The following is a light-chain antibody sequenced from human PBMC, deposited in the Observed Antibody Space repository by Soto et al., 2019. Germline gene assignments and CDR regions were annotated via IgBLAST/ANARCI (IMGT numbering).Light chain of an antibody. CDR2: VAS. V-gene: IGKV3-11*01. CDR3: QHGGT. Sequence: EIVLTQSPATLSLSPGERATVSCRASQSVSNYLGWYQQKAGQAPRLLIYVASNRATGIPARFSGSGSGTDFTLTISSLEPEDFAVYYCQHGGTFGQGTRLEIK. CDR1: QSVSNY. J-gene: IGKJ5*01.